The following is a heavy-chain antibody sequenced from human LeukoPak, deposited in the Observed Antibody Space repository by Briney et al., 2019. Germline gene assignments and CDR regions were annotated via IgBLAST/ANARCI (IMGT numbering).Heavy chain of an antibody. D-gene: IGHD2-15*01. J-gene: IGHJ4*02. CDR3: ARGAGGYCSGGSCYGPFDY. CDR1: GGTFSSYA. V-gene: IGHV1-69*13. CDR2: IIPIFGTA. Sequence: GASVKVSCKASGGTFSSYAISWVRQAPGQGLEWMGVIIPIFGTANYAQKFQGRVTITADESTSTAYMELSSLRSEDTAVYYCARGAGGYCSGGSCYGPFDYWGQGTLVTVSS.